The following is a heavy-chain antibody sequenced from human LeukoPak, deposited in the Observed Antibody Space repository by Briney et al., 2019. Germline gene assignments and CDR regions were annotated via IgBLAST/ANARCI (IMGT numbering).Heavy chain of an antibody. J-gene: IGHJ4*02. Sequence: GGSLRLSCAAPGFTFSSYSMNWVRQAPGKGLEWVSYISSSSSTIYYADSVKGRFTISRDNAKNSLYLQMNSLRAEDTAVYYCARVGGSGSYRVDYWGQGTLVTVSS. D-gene: IGHD3-10*01. CDR3: ARVGGSGSYRVDY. CDR2: ISSSSSTI. CDR1: GFTFSSYS. V-gene: IGHV3-48*01.